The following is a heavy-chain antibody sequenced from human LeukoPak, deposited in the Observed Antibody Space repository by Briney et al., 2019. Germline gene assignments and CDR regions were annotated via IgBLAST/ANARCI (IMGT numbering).Heavy chain of an antibody. CDR3: ARRAGSGWPTFDY. J-gene: IGHJ4*02. V-gene: IGHV4-38-2*01. Sequence: SETLSLTCAVSGYSISSGYYWGWVRQPPGKGLEWIGSIYHSGNSYYNPSLRSRVTISVDTSKNQFFLKVSSVTAADTAVYYGARRAGSGWPTFDYWGQGTLVTVSS. CDR1: GYSISSGYY. D-gene: IGHD6-19*01. CDR2: IYHSGNS.